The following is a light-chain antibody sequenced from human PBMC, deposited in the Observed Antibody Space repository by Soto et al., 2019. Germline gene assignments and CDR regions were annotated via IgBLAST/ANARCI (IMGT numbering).Light chain of an antibody. J-gene: IGKJ4*01. CDR3: QQYNDWPPELT. Sequence: EIMMTQSPATLSVSPGERDTLSCWASQSVSSNLAWYQQRPGQAPRLLIYGASTRAAGIPARFSGSGSGTDFTLTISGLQSEDSAVDYCQQYNDWPPELTFGGGTEVEIK. V-gene: IGKV3-15*01. CDR2: GAS. CDR1: QSVSSN.